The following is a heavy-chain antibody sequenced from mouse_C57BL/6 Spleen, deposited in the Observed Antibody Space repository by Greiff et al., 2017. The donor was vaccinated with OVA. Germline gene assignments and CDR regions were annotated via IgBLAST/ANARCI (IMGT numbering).Heavy chain of an antibody. D-gene: IGHD2-5*01. CDR3: ARVDSNWYFDV. CDR2: IDPSDGYT. V-gene: IGHV1-69*01. Sequence: QVQLLQSGAELVMPGASVKLSCKASGYTFTSYWMRWVKQRPGQGLEWIGEIDPSDGYTNYNQKFKGKSTLTVDKSSSTAYMQRSSLTSEDSAVYYCARVDSNWYFDVWGTGTTVTVSS. J-gene: IGHJ1*03. CDR1: GYTFTSYW.